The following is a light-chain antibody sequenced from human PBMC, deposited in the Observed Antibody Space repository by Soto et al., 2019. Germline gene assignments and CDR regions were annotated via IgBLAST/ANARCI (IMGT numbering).Light chain of an antibody. Sequence: DIQMTQSPSTLSASVGDRVTITCRTSQSISSWLAWYQQKPGKAPKLLIYKASSLESGVPLRFSGSGSGTEFTLTISSVQPDDFATYYCQQYKSYPLTFGGGTKVDIK. CDR2: KAS. V-gene: IGKV1-5*03. CDR1: QSISSW. J-gene: IGKJ4*01. CDR3: QQYKSYPLT.